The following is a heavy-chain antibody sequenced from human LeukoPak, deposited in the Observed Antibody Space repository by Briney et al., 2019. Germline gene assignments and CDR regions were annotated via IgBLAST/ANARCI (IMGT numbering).Heavy chain of an antibody. V-gene: IGHV3-74*01. D-gene: IGHD6-13*01. J-gene: IGHJ4*02. CDR1: GFTFSNYW. Sequence: GESLRLSCAASGFTFSNYWMHWVRQAPGKGPVWVSRINSDGNITTYADSVKGRFAFSRDNAKNALYLEMSSLRAEDTAVYYCAGELSGSSSRHFDYWGQGTLVTVSS. CDR3: AGELSGSSSRHFDY. CDR2: INSDGNIT.